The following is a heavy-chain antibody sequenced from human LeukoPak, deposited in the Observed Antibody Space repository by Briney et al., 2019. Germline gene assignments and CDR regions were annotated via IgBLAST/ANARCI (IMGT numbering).Heavy chain of an antibody. CDR2: INHSGST. CDR3: ARDAANWTDSWYYYYYGMDV. D-gene: IGHD1-1*01. Sequence: SETLSLTCAVYGGSFSGYYWSWIRQPPGKGLEWIGEINHSGSTNYNPSLKSRVTISVDTSKNQFSLKLSSVTAADTAVYYCARDAANWTDSWYYYYYGMDVWGQGTTVTVSS. CDR1: GGSFSGYY. J-gene: IGHJ6*02. V-gene: IGHV4-34*01.